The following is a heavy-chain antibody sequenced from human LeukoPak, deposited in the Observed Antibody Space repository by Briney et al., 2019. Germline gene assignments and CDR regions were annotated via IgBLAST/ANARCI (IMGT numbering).Heavy chain of an antibody. CDR2: ISSSSSTI. J-gene: IGHJ5*02. Sequence: GGSLRLSCAASGFTFSSYSMNWVRQAPGKGLEWVSYISSSSSTIYYAGSVKGRFTNSRDNAKNSLYLQMNSLRAEDTAVYYCARNAGVEKSNNWFDPWGQGTLVTVSS. CDR1: GFTFSSYS. CDR3: ARNAGVEKSNNWFDP. V-gene: IGHV3-48*04. D-gene: IGHD7-27*01.